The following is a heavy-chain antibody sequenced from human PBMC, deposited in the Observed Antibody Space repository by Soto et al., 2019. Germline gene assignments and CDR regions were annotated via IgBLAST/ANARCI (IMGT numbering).Heavy chain of an antibody. CDR3: AATIIAAVGSGYYYGMDV. CDR2: IVVGSGDT. CDR1: GLTFTKSA. Sequence: ASVKVSCKTSGLTFTKSAVQWVRQARGQRLEWIGWIVVGSGDTNSAKKFQERVTITRDLSTSTAYIELSSLRSEDTAMYYCAATIIAAVGSGYYYGMDVWGQGTTVTVSS. J-gene: IGHJ6*02. V-gene: IGHV1-58*01. D-gene: IGHD6-13*01.